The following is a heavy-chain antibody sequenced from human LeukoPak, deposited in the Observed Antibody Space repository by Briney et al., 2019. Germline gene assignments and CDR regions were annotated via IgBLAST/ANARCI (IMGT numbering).Heavy chain of an antibody. Sequence: GGSLRLSCVVSGFSFEDHAMHWVRQAPGKGLEWVLGISWNGDTIGYADSVKGRFTVSRDNAKNSLYLQMNSLRAEDTAVYYCARDGHIVVVTATGGFDIWGQGTMVTVSS. D-gene: IGHD2-21*02. V-gene: IGHV3-9*01. CDR2: ISWNGDTI. CDR1: GFSFEDHA. CDR3: ARDGHIVVVTATGGFDI. J-gene: IGHJ3*02.